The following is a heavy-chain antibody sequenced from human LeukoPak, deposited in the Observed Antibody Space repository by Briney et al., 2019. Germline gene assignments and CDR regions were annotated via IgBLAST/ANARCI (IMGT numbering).Heavy chain of an antibody. CDR3: ARGGTTGTTSSAY. V-gene: IGHV1-69*13. CDR2: IIPIFGTA. J-gene: IGHJ4*02. CDR1: GGTFSSYS. D-gene: IGHD1-1*01. Sequence: SVNVSCKASGGTFSSYSISWVRQAPGQGLEWMGGIIPIFGTANYAQKFQGRVTITADESTSTAYMELSSLRSEDTAVYYCARGGTTGTTSSAYWGQGTLVTVSS.